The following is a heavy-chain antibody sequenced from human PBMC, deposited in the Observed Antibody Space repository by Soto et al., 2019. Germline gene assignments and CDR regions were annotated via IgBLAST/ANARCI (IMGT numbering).Heavy chain of an antibody. Sequence: ASVKVSCKASGYTFTSYDINWVRQATGQGLEWMGWMNPNSGNTGYAQKFQGRVTMTRNTSISTAYMELSSLRSEDTAVYYCASVFPDFWSGLDYYYGMDVWGQGSTVTVSS. CDR1: GYTFTSYD. J-gene: IGHJ6*02. D-gene: IGHD3-3*01. V-gene: IGHV1-8*01. CDR3: ASVFPDFWSGLDYYYGMDV. CDR2: MNPNSGNT.